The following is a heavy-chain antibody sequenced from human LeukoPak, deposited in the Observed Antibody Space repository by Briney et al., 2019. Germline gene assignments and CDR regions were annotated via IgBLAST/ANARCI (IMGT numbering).Heavy chain of an antibody. CDR1: RFTFSSYA. CDR3: AKLYRYCSSTSCPNAFDI. J-gene: IGHJ3*02. CDR2: ISGSGGST. Sequence: GGSLRLSTADSRFTFSSYAIICLRQAPGKGLEWVSAISGSGGSTYYADSVKGRFTISRDNSKNTLYLQMNSLRADDTAVYYCAKLYRYCSSTSCPNAFDIWGEGTMVTVSS. V-gene: IGHV3-23*01. D-gene: IGHD2-2*01.